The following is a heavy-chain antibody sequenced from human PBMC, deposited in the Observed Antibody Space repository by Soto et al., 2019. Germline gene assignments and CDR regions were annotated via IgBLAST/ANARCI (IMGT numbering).Heavy chain of an antibody. V-gene: IGHV1-18*01. CDR1: GDTFTNFG. Sequence: QVHLVQSGPEVKKPGASITVSCKTSGDTFTNFGLSWVRQAPGQGLEWMGWIATYNSNRNYAQKFQGRLTLTTDTSTSTAYMELKSLRYDDTAVYYCATVLRGVVHWFDPWGQGTLVTVSS. J-gene: IGHJ5*02. CDR2: IATYNSNR. D-gene: IGHD3-10*01. CDR3: ATVLRGVVHWFDP.